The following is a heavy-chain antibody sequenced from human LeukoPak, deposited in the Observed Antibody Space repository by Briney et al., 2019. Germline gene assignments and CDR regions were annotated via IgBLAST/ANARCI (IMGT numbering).Heavy chain of an antibody. V-gene: IGHV4-38-2*02. CDR3: ARDPRVFGWLHQQVLDY. CDR1: GYSISSGSY. J-gene: IGHJ4*02. Sequence: SETLSLTCTVSGYSISSGSYWGWIRQPPGKGLEWIGEINHSGSTNYNPSLKSRVTISVDTSKNQFSLKLSSVTAADTAVYYCARDPRVFGWLHQQVLDYWGQGTLVAVSS. CDR2: INHSGST. D-gene: IGHD5-24*01.